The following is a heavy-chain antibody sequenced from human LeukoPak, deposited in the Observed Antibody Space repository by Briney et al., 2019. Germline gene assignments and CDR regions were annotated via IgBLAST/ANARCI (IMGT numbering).Heavy chain of an antibody. J-gene: IGHJ4*02. CDR1: GGSISNYY. D-gene: IGHD3-10*01. V-gene: IGHV4-59*12. CDR2: IYYTGNT. Sequence: SETLSLTCTVSGGSISNYYWNWIRQPPGKGLEWIGYIYYTGNTNYNPSLKSRVTISVDTSKNQFSLKLSSVTAADTAVYYCARGFYGSGSHIAGYDYWGQGTLVTVSS. CDR3: ARGFYGSGSHIAGYDY.